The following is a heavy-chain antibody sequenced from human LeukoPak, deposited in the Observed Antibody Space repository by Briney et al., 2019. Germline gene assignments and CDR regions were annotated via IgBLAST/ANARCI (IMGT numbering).Heavy chain of an antibody. D-gene: IGHD3-9*01. CDR1: GFTFSSYG. V-gene: IGHV3-23*01. CDR2: ISGSGGST. Sequence: GGSLRLSCAASGFTFSSYGMSWVRQAPGKGLEWVSAISGSGGSTYYADSVKGRFTISRDNSKNTLYLQMNSLRAEDTAVYYCAKESVLRYFDWLPEGFDYWGQGTLVSVSS. J-gene: IGHJ4*02. CDR3: AKESVLRYFDWLPEGFDY.